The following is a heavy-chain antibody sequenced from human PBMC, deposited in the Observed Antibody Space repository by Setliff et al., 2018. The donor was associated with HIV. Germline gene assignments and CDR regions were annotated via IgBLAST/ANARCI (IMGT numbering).Heavy chain of an antibody. CDR1: GYSISNGYY. CDR2: IYQTGSI. CDR3: ARQAWHSGRNGYFVDY. Sequence: PSETLSLTCSVSGYSISNGYYWGWFRQSPGKGLEWIATIYQTGSIYYNPSLQNRVTLLLDMSKNQFSLKLSSATAADTAVYYRARQAWHSGRNGYFVDYWGQGMLVTVSS. J-gene: IGHJ4*02. D-gene: IGHD3-22*01. V-gene: IGHV4-38-2*02.